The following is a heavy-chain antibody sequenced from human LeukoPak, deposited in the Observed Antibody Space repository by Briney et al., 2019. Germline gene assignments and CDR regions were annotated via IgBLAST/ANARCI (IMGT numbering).Heavy chain of an antibody. CDR1: GFTFSSHG. J-gene: IGHJ4*02. CDR3: AKDTGGYYDSSGLDY. Sequence: GGSLRLSCAASGFTFSSHGMNWVRQAPGKGLEWVSGIGGSGGFITYYADSVKGRFTISRDNSKNTLYLQMNSLRAEDTAVYYCAKDTGGYYDSSGLDYWGQGTLVTVSS. D-gene: IGHD3-22*01. CDR2: IGGSGGFIT. V-gene: IGHV3-23*01.